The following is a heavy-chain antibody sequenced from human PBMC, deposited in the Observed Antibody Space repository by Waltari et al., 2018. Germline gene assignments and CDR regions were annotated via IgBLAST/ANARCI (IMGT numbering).Heavy chain of an antibody. CDR1: GGSISSHY. V-gene: IGHV4-59*11. D-gene: IGHD6-19*01. Sequence: QVQLQESGPGLVKPSETLSLTCTVSGGSISSHYWSWIRQPPGKGLEWIGYIYYSGSTNYNPSLESRVTISVDTSKNQFSLKLSSVTAADTAVYYCAREVAGQYYFDYWGQGTLVTVSS. CDR3: AREVAGQYYFDY. CDR2: IYYSGST. J-gene: IGHJ4*02.